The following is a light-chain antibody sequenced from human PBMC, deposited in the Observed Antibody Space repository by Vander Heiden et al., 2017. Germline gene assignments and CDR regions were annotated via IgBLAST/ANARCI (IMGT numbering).Light chain of an antibody. CDR3: QKYNSAPPFT. Sequence: DIQMTQSPSSLSASVGDRVTITCRASQVISNYLAWYQQKPGKVPKLLIYAASTLQSGVPSRLSGSGSGTDFTLTISSLQPEDVATYYCQKYNSAPPFTFGHGTKVDIK. V-gene: IGKV1-27*01. J-gene: IGKJ3*01. CDR2: AAS. CDR1: QVISNY.